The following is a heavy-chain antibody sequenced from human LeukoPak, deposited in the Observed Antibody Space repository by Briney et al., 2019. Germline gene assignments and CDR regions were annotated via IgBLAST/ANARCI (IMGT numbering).Heavy chain of an antibody. J-gene: IGHJ4*02. CDR3: AKDLRYCSSTSCYTGREAFDY. CDR1: GFTFSSYA. V-gene: IGHV3-23*01. CDR2: ISGSGGST. Sequence: GGSLRLFCAASGFTFSSYAMSWVRQAPGKGLEWVSAISGSGGSTYYADSVKGRFTVSRDNSKNTLYLQMNSLRAEDTAVYYCAKDLRYCSSTSCYTGREAFDYWGQGTLVTVSS. D-gene: IGHD2-2*02.